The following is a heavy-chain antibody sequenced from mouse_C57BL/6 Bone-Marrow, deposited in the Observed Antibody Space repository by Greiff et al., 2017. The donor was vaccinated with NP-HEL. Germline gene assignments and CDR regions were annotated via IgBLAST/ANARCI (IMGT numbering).Heavy chain of an antibody. CDR3: ARHYGHY. CDR2: ISSGGSYT. D-gene: IGHD1-1*01. Sequence: EVKLVESGGDLVKPGGSLKLSCAASGFTFSSYGMSWVRQTPDKRLEWVATISSGGSYTYYPDSVKGRFTISRDNAKNTLYLQMSSLKSEDTAMYYCARHYGHYGGQGTALPVSS. J-gene: IGHJ2*01. CDR1: GFTFSSYG. V-gene: IGHV5-6*01.